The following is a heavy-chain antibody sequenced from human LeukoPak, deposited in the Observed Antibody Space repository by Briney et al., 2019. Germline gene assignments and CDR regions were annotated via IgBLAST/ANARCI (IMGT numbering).Heavy chain of an antibody. V-gene: IGHV3-74*01. Sequence: GGSLRLSCAASGFTFSSYWMHWVRQAPGKGLVWVSRINSDGGATSYADSVQGRFTISRDNAKNTLYLQMNSLRAEDTAVCYCARDGSLPDYWGQGTLVTVSS. CDR1: GFTFSSYW. CDR2: INSDGGAT. J-gene: IGHJ4*02. CDR3: ARDGSLPDY.